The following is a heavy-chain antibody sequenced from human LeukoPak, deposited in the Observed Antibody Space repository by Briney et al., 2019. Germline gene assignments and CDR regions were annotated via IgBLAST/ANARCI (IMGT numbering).Heavy chain of an antibody. D-gene: IGHD2-2*02. V-gene: IGHV1-18*01. Sequence: ASVKVSSKASGYTFANFGITWVRQAPDQGLEWMGWISVYNGNTNYAQNLQGRVTLTTDTSTSTAYMELRSLRSDDTALYYCARTCSSSSCYMVHWGQGTLVTVSS. CDR1: GYTFANFG. CDR3: ARTCSSSSCYMVH. J-gene: IGHJ4*02. CDR2: ISVYNGNT.